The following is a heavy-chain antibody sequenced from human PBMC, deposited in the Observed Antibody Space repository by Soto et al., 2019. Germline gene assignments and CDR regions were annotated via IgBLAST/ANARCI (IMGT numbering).Heavy chain of an antibody. Sequence: SETLSLTCRVSGGTISGYYWTWIRQPAGKGLEWIGRIYSSGNTKYNPSLQSRVTMSLXXXXXXFXLXLTXXTAADTAVYYCERGQRFSDWFDPWGQGAMVT. CDR2: IYSSGNT. CDR1: GGTISGYY. CDR3: ERGQRFSDWFDP. J-gene: IGHJ5*02. D-gene: IGHD3-3*01. V-gene: IGHV4-4*07.